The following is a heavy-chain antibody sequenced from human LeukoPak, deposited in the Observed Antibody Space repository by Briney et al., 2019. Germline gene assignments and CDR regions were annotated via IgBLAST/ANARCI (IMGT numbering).Heavy chain of an antibody. J-gene: IGHJ3*02. CDR1: GGSISTYY. CDR2: IYYTGSA. D-gene: IGHD4-23*01. V-gene: IGHV4-59*12. CDR3: ARGSITVVPAFDI. Sequence: PSETLSLTCTVSGGSISTYYWGWIRQPPGKGLEWIGCIYYTGSANYNPSLKSRGTISVDTSKNQFSLKLSSVTAADTAVYYCARGSITVVPAFDIWGQGTMFTVSS.